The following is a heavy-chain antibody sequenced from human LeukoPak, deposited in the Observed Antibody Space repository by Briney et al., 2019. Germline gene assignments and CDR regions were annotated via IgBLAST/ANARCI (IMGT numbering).Heavy chain of an antibody. V-gene: IGHV3-74*01. CDR2: INSDESST. Sequence: GGSLRLSCAASGFTFSRYWMHWVRHATGKGLVWVSRINSDESSTSYADSVKGRFTISRDNAKNTLYLQMNSLRAEDTAVYYCAVSVGIAVAGTTPFDYWGQGTLVTVSS. CDR1: GFTFSRYW. J-gene: IGHJ4*02. CDR3: AVSVGIAVAGTTPFDY. D-gene: IGHD6-19*01.